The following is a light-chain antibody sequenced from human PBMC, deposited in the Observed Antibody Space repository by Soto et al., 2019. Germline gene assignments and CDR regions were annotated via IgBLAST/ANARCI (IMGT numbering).Light chain of an antibody. CDR2: EAS. V-gene: IGKV3-11*01. CDR1: QSVSSY. CDR3: HQRSDWPWT. J-gene: IGKJ1*01. Sequence: EFVIPQYPVTLSLPQRQCATLSFRASQSVSSYLAWYQQKPGQAPRLLIYEASTRATGIPARFSASGSGTDFTLTISGVQPEDFALYYCHQRSDWPWTFGQGTKVDIK.